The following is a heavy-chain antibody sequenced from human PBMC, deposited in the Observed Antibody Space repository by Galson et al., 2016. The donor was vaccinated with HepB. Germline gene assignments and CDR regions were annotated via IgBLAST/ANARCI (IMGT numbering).Heavy chain of an antibody. Sequence: PALVKPTQTLTLTCTFSGFSLTTTGAAVAWIRQPPGKALQWLAPIYWDDDKRYSPSLKTRLTISKDTSKKQVVLTMTNIDSVYTATYYCPHAHLYGDYAPFDYWGQGAQVTVSS. CDR1: GFSLTTTGAA. J-gene: IGHJ4*02. CDR2: IYWDDDK. D-gene: IGHD4-17*01. CDR3: PHAHLYGDYAPFDY. V-gene: IGHV2-5*02.